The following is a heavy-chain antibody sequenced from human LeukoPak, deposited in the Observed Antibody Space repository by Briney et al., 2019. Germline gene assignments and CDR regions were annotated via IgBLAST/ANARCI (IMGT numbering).Heavy chain of an antibody. Sequence: SETLSLTCAVSGGSISSGGYSGSWIRQPPGKGLEWIGYIYHSGSTYYNPSLKSRVTISVHRSKNQFSLKLSSVTAADTAVYYCARESYSYGDDYWGQGTLVTVSS. V-gene: IGHV4-30-2*01. CDR2: IYHSGST. D-gene: IGHD5-18*01. CDR1: GGSISSGGYS. CDR3: ARESYSYGDDY. J-gene: IGHJ4*02.